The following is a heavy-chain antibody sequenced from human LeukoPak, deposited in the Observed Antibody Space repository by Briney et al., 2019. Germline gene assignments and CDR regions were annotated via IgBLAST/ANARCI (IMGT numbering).Heavy chain of an antibody. D-gene: IGHD1-26*01. Sequence: PSETLSLTCTVSGGSISSSSYYWGWIRQPPGKGLEWIGSIYYSGSTYYNPSLKSRVTISVDTSKNQFSLKLSSVTAADTAVYYCARVMGGSYYGWVGAFDIWGQGTMVTVSS. V-gene: IGHV4-39*07. CDR3: ARVMGGSYYGWVGAFDI. J-gene: IGHJ3*02. CDR2: IYYSGST. CDR1: GGSISSSSYY.